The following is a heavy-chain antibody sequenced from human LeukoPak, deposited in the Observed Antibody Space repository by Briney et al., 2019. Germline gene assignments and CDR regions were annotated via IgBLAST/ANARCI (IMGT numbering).Heavy chain of an antibody. CDR3: ARGEGSYSAHFDY. Sequence: PGGSLRLSCAASGFTFSSYAMSWVRQAPGKGLEWVSAISGSGGSTYYADSVKGRFTISRDNSKNTLYLQMNSLRAEDTAMYYCARGEGSYSAHFDYWGQGTLVTVSS. V-gene: IGHV3-23*01. CDR1: GFTFSSYA. J-gene: IGHJ4*02. CDR2: ISGSGGST. D-gene: IGHD1-26*01.